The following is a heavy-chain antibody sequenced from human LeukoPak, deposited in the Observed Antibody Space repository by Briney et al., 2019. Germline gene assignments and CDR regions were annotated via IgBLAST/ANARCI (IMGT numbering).Heavy chain of an antibody. Sequence: ASVKVSCKASGYTFTSYGISWVRQAPGQGLEWMGGIIPIFGTANYAQKFQGRVTITADESTSTAYMELSSLRSEDTAVYYCARVADCSGGSCYSGPYRDDYWGQGTLVTVSS. V-gene: IGHV1-69*13. J-gene: IGHJ4*02. D-gene: IGHD2-15*01. CDR2: IIPIFGTA. CDR3: ARVADCSGGSCYSGPYRDDY. CDR1: GYTFTSYG.